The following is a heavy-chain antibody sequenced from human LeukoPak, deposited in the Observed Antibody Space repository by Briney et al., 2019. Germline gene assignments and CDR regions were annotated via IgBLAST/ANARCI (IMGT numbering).Heavy chain of an antibody. CDR3: AKAGTVGVYGSYFDY. V-gene: IGHV3-23*01. CDR2: ISGSGGST. CDR1: GFTFSSYA. J-gene: IGHJ4*02. Sequence: PGGSLRLSCAASGFTFSSYAMSWVRQAPGKGLEWVSAISGSGGSTYYADSVKGRFTISRDNSKNTLYLQMNSLRAEDTAVYYCAKAGTVGVYGSYFDYWGQGTLVTVSS. D-gene: IGHD3-10*01.